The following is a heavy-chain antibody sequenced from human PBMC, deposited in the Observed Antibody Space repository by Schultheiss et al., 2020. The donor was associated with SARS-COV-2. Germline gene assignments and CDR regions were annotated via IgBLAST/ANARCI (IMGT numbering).Heavy chain of an antibody. J-gene: IGHJ4*02. D-gene: IGHD5-12*01. CDR3: ARDRATGDC. V-gene: IGHV3-33*01. CDR2: IWYDGSNK. CDR1: GFTFSSYG. Sequence: GGSLRLSCAASGFTFSSYGMHWVRQAPGKGLEWVAVIWYDGSNKYYADSVKGRFTISRDNAKNSLYLQMNSLRAEDTAVYYCARDRATGDCWGQGTLVTVSS.